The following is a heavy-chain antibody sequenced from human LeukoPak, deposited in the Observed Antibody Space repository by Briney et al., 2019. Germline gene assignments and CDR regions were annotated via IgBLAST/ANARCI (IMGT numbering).Heavy chain of an antibody. D-gene: IGHD3-10*01. CDR1: EFTFSNYW. J-gene: IGHJ6*02. CDR2: IKQDGSEK. CDR3: ARRGLRSQSGKPYYGSDV. V-gene: IGHV3-7*01. Sequence: GGSLRLSCAASEFTFSNYWMSWVRQAPGKGLDWVANIKQDGSEKQYVDSVKGRFTISRDNAKNSLYLQMNSLRAEDTAVYYCARRGLRSQSGKPYYGSDVWGQGTTVTVSS.